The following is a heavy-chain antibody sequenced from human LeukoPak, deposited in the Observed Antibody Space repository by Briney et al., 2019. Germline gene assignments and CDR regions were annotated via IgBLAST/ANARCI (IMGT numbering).Heavy chain of an antibody. CDR2: IKTRGDGDST. CDR1: GFTFTNVW. Sequence: GGSLRLSCAASGFTFTNVWMTWVRQAPGKGLEWVGRIKTRGDGDSTDYAAPVQGRSTISRDDSKNTVHLQMNSLKTEDTALYYCTTVHYSGKYADNWGQGTLVTVSS. J-gene: IGHJ4*02. V-gene: IGHV3-15*01. D-gene: IGHD1-26*01. CDR3: TTVHYSGKYADN.